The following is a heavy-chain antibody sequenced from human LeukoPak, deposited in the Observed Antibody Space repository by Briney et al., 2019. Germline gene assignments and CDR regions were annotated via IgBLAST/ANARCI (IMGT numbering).Heavy chain of an antibody. V-gene: IGHV3-21*01. CDR2: ISSSSSYI. J-gene: IGHJ4*02. D-gene: IGHD3-22*01. CDR1: GFTFSSYS. CDR3: ARGDYDSSGHLDY. Sequence: GGFLRLSCAASGFTFSSYSMNWVRQAPGKGLEWVSSISSSSSYIYYADSVKGRFTISRDNAKNSLYLQMNSLRAEDTAVYYCARGDYDSSGHLDYWGQGTLVTVSS.